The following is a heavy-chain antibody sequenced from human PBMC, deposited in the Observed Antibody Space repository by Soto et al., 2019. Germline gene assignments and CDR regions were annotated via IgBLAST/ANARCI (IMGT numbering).Heavy chain of an antibody. V-gene: IGHV1-18*04. D-gene: IGHD3-10*01. Sequence: ASVKVSCKASGYTFTSYGISWVRQPPGQGLEWMGWISAYNGNTNYAQRLQGRVTMTTDTSTSTAYMELRSLRSDDTAVYYCARDRASGIAKKYYYYYYYGMDVWGQGTTVTVSS. CDR3: ARDRASGIAKKYYYYYYYGMDV. J-gene: IGHJ6*02. CDR1: GYTFTSYG. CDR2: ISAYNGNT.